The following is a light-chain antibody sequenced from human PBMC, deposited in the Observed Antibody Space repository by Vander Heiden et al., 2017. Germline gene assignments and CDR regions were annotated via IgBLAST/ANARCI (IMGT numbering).Light chain of an antibody. CDR1: QSISSY. Sequence: DIQMTQSPSSLSASVGDRVTITCRASQSISSYLTWYQQKPGKAPKLLIYAAASLQSGVPARFSGSGSGTDFTLTISSLQPEDFATYYCQQCASTLRTFPQGAKVEIK. CDR3: QQCASTLRT. V-gene: IGKV1-39*01. CDR2: AAA. J-gene: IGKJ1*01.